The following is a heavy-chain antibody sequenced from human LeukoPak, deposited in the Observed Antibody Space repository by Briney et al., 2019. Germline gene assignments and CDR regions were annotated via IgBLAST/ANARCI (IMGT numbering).Heavy chain of an antibody. CDR3: ASGNGDSYAFDI. J-gene: IGHJ3*02. Sequence: SETLSLTCAVYGGSFSGYYWSWIRQPPGKGLEWIGEINHSGSTNYNPSLKSRVTISVDTSKNQFSLKLSSVTAAGTAVYYCASGNGDSYAFDIWGQGTMVTVSS. D-gene: IGHD4-17*01. CDR1: GGSFSGYY. V-gene: IGHV4-34*01. CDR2: INHSGST.